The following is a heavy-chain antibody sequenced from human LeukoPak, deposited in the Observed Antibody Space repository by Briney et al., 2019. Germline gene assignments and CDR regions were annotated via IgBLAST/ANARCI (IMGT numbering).Heavy chain of an antibody. CDR1: GGSITSYH. CDR3: ARLGRAVTTFFDY. V-gene: IGHV4-59*08. D-gene: IGHD4-17*01. J-gene: IGHJ4*02. CDR2: IHNSGNT. Sequence: SETLSLTCTVSGGSITSYHWSWIRQPPGKGLEWIGYIHNSGNTNYNPSLKGRVTISIDTSKNQFSLKLSSVTAADTAVYYCARLGRAVTTFFDYWGQGTLVTVSS.